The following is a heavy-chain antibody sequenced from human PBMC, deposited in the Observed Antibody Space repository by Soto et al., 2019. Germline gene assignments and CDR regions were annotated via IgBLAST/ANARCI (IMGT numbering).Heavy chain of an antibody. J-gene: IGHJ6*02. V-gene: IGHV3-23*01. CDR1: GFTFSSYA. D-gene: IGHD6-19*01. CDR2: ISGSGGST. CDR3: AKDRTVADYYYYYGMDV. Sequence: VQLLESGGGLVQPGGSLRLSCAASGFTFSSYAMTWVRQAPGKGLEWVSAISGSGGSTYYADSVKGRFTISRDNSKYTLYLQMNSLRAEDTAVYYCAKDRTVADYYYYYGMDVWGQGTTVTVSS.